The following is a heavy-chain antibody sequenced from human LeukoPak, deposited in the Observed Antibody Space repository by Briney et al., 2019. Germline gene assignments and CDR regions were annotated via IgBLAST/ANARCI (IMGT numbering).Heavy chain of an antibody. D-gene: IGHD1-1*01. CDR3: APGSTYGNRGSWFDP. CDR2: IFFSVNT. V-gene: IGHV4-39*01. CDR1: GGSVSSSTYY. Sequence: SETLSLTCTVSGGSVSSSTYYWGWIRQPPGKGLEWIVSIFFSVNTYYNPSLKSRVTISVDTSRNQFSLRLSSVTAADTAVYYCAPGSTYGNRGSWFDPWGQGTLVTVSS. J-gene: IGHJ5*02.